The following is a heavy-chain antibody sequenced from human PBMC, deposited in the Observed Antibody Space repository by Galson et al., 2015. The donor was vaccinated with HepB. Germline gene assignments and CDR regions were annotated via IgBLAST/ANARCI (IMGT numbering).Heavy chain of an antibody. Sequence: SLRLSCAASGFTFSNAWMNWVRQAPGKGLEWVGRIKSKTDGGTTDYAAPVKGRFTISRDDSKNTLYLQMNSLKTEDTAVYYCTGQGLAVEGFSHPFYYYMDVWGKGTTVTVSS. CDR2: IKSKTDGGTT. V-gene: IGHV3-15*07. CDR1: GFTFSNAW. CDR3: TGQGLAVEGFSHPFYYYMDV. J-gene: IGHJ6*03. D-gene: IGHD3-3*01.